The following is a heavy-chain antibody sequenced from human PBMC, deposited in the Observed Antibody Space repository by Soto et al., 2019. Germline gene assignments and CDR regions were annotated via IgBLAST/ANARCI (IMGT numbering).Heavy chain of an antibody. CDR2: ISSSSSYI. V-gene: IGHV3-21*01. D-gene: IGHD3-16*02. CDR1: GFTFSSYS. J-gene: IGHJ4*02. Sequence: EVQLVESGGGLVKPGGSLRLSCAASGFTFSSYSMNWVRQAPGKGLEWVSSISSSSSYIYYADSVKGRFTISRDNAKNSLYLQMNSLRAEDPAVYYCAKEAGELSTRSFDYWGQGTLVTVSS. CDR3: AKEAGELSTRSFDY.